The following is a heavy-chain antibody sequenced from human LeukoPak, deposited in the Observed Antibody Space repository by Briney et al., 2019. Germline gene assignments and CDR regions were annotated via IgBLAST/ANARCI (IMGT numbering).Heavy chain of an antibody. J-gene: IGHJ4*02. Sequence: GGSLRLSCAASGFTFTNYAMSWVRQPPGKGLEWVSAISASGGNTYYADSVKGRFTISRDNSKNTLYLQMNSLRADDTAVYYCARFDFADYLAFDYWGQGTLVTVSS. CDR3: ARFDFADYLAFDY. CDR1: GFTFTNYA. CDR2: ISASGGNT. V-gene: IGHV3-23*01. D-gene: IGHD4-17*01.